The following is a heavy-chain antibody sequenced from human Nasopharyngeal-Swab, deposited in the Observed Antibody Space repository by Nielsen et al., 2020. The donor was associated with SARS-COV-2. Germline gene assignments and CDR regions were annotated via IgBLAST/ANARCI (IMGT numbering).Heavy chain of an antibody. V-gene: IGHV4-39*01. CDR3: ARHCVVLWFGDDAFDI. D-gene: IGHD3-10*01. CDR2: IYYSGST. J-gene: IGHJ3*02. CDR1: GGSISSSSYY. Sequence: SETLSLTCTVSGGSISSSSYYWGWIRQPPGKGLEWIGSIYYSGSTYYNPSLKSRVTISVDTSKNQFSLKLSSVTAEDTAVYYWARHCVVLWFGDDAFDIWGQGTMVTVSS.